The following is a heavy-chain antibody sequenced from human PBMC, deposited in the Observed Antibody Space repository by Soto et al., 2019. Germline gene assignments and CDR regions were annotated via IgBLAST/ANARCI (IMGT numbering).Heavy chain of an antibody. V-gene: IGHV3-72*01. CDR1: GFILSDHY. CDR2: SRNKANSYTT. Sequence: EVQLVESGGGLVQPGGSLRLSCAASGFILSDHYMDWVRRAPGKGLEWVGRSRNKANSYTTEYVASVKGRFTISRDESKNSLYLQMNSLRTEDTAVYYWARAAPPFHHWGQGTLVTVSS. CDR3: ARAAPPFHH. D-gene: IGHD6-25*01. J-gene: IGHJ1*01.